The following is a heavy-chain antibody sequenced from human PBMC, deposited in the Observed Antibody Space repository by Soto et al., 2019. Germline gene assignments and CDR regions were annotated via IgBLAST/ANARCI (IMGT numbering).Heavy chain of an antibody. V-gene: IGHV3-7*01. Sequence: PGGSLRLSCAASGFTFSTYWMSWVRQAPGKGLEWLADIKEDGSVKKYVYSVKGRFTISRDNARNSVYLQMNSLRAEDTAVYYCVRDYPVVNPYWGQGT. CDR2: IKEDGSVK. CDR1: GFTFSTYW. J-gene: IGHJ4*02. CDR3: VRDYPVVNPY. D-gene: IGHD2-21*01.